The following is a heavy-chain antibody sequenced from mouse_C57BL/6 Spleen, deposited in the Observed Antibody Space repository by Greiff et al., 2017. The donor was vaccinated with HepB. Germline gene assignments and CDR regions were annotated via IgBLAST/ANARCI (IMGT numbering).Heavy chain of an antibody. J-gene: IGHJ2*01. Sequence: EVHLVESGGGLVQPGGSMKLSCVASGFTFSNYWMNWVRQSPEKGLEWVAQIRLKSDNYATHYAESVKGRFTISRDDSKSSVYLQMNNLRAEVTGIYYCTGAGRYYFDYWGQGTTLTVSS. CDR3: TGAGRYYFDY. CDR2: IRLKSDNYAT. CDR1: GFTFSNYW. V-gene: IGHV6-3*01. D-gene: IGHD4-1*01.